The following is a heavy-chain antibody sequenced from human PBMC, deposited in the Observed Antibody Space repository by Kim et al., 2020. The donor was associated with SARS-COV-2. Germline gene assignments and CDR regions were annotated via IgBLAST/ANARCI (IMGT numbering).Heavy chain of an antibody. CDR1: GFTFSSYA. CDR2: ISGSGGST. V-gene: IGHV3-23*01. D-gene: IGHD6-13*01. J-gene: IGHJ2*01. Sequence: GGSLRLSCAASGFTFSSYAMSWVRQAPGKGLEWVSAISGSGGSTYYADSVKGRFTISRDNSKNTLYLQMNSLRAEDTAVYYCAKDRSSSSWSTYWYFDLWGRGTLVTVSS. CDR3: AKDRSSSSWSTYWYFDL.